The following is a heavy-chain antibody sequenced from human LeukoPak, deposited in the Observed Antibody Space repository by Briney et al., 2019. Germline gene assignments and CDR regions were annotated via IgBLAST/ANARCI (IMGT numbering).Heavy chain of an antibody. CDR2: IDWDDDK. CDR3: ARMYYDSGSRRLDY. J-gene: IGHJ4*02. D-gene: IGHD3-10*01. V-gene: IGHV2-70*17. CDR1: GFSLSTSGMC. Sequence: SGPTLVNPTQTPTLTCTFSGFSLSTSGMCVSWIRQPPGKALEWLARIDWDDDKFYSTSLKTRLTISKDTSKNQVVLTMTNVDPVDTATYYCARMYYDSGSRRLDYWGQGTPVTVSS.